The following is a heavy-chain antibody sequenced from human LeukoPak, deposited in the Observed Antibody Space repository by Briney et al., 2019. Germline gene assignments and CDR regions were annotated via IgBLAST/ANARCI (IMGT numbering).Heavy chain of an antibody. CDR1: GFTFSTYG. CDR3: AKDLRDYYDSSGYSGGFYLGGAFDI. Sequence: PGGSLRLSCAASGFTFSTYGMHWVRQAPGKGLEWVAFIRYDGSNKYYAESVKGRFTISRDNSKNTLYLQMNSLRAEDTAVYYCAKDLRDYYDSSGYSGGFYLGGAFDIWGQGTMVTVSS. D-gene: IGHD3-22*01. J-gene: IGHJ3*02. CDR2: IRYDGSNK. V-gene: IGHV3-30*02.